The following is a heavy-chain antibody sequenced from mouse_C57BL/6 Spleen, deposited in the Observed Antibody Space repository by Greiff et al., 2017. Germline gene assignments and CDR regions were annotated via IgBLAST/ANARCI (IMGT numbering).Heavy chain of an antibody. Sequence: VQLQQSGPELVKPGASVKISCKASGYAFSSSWMNWVKQRPGKGLEWIGRIYPGDGDTKYNGKFKGKATLTADKSSSTAYMPLRSLTSADSAVYFCARRGFITTVVAHYYAMDYWGQGTSVTVSS. CDR3: ARRGFITTVVAHYYAMDY. CDR1: GYAFSSSW. CDR2: IYPGDGDT. D-gene: IGHD1-1*01. J-gene: IGHJ4*01. V-gene: IGHV1-82*01.